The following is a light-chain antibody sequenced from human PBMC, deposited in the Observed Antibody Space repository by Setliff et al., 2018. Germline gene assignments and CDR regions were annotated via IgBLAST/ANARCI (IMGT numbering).Light chain of an antibody. CDR1: SNDIGGYKY. J-gene: IGLJ2*01. CDR3: SSYTSSTTKI. Sequence: QSVLTQPASVSGSPGQSITISCTGTSNDIGGYKYVSWYQQHPGKAPKLMIYEVSNRLSGVSDRFSGSKSGNTASLTISGLQAEDEADYYCSSYTSSTTKIFGGGTKVTVL. CDR2: EVS. V-gene: IGLV2-14*01.